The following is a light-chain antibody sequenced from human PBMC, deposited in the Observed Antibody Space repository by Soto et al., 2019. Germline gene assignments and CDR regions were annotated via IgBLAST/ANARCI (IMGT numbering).Light chain of an antibody. V-gene: IGKV3-20*01. Sequence: IVLSQSPGTLSLSPGERATLSCRASQTVRVSQSVGGSYLAWYQQKPGQAPRLLIYGASRRATGNPDRFSGSGSETDVTLTIIMLEPEDFTVYYCHQYGTSPWTFGNGTKVEIK. J-gene: IGKJ1*01. CDR1: QTVRVSQSVGGSY. CDR3: HQYGTSPWT. CDR2: GAS.